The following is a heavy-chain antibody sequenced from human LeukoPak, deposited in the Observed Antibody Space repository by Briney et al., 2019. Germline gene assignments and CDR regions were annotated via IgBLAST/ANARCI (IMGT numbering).Heavy chain of an antibody. V-gene: IGHV3-23*01. CDR2: ITGSGTTA. D-gene: IGHD5-12*01. Sequence: GGSLRLSCKATGFTFSTSGMSWVRQAPGKGLEWVSEITGSGTTAYYADAVKGRFIVSRDNSKNTLYLQMNSLRVEDTAVYYCARGYDADLYYYYGMDVWGQGTTVTVSS. CDR1: GFTFSTSG. CDR3: ARGYDADLYYYYGMDV. J-gene: IGHJ6*02.